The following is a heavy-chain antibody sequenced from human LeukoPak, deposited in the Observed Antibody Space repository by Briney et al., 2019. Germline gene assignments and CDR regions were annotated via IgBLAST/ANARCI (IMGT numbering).Heavy chain of an antibody. CDR1: GYSFTYW. V-gene: IGHV5-51*01. CDR2: IHPGDSDT. Sequence: GESLKISCKGSGYSFTYWIAWVRQMPGKGLEWVGIIHPGDSDTRYSPSFQGQVTISVDKSISTAYLQWNSLKASDTAIYYCARQDGAAKYYFDFWGQGTLVTVSS. J-gene: IGHJ4*02. D-gene: IGHD5-24*01. CDR3: ARQDGAAKYYFDF.